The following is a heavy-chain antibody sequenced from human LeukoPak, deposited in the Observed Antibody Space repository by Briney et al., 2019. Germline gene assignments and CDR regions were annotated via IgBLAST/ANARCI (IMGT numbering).Heavy chain of an antibody. CDR1: GFTFDDYA. CDR2: ISWNSGNI. D-gene: IGHD2-15*01. J-gene: IGHJ6*03. V-gene: IGHV3-9*01. Sequence: GGSLRLSCAASGFTFDDYAMHWVRQAPGKGLEWVSSISWNSGNIGYADSVKGRFTISRDNAKKSLSLQMNRLRDEDSALYYCEKAYCRGSAGFYMDVWGKGTTVTVSS. CDR3: EKAYCRGSAGFYMDV.